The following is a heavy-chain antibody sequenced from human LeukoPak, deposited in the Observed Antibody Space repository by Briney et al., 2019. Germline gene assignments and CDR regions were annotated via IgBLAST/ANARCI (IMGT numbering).Heavy chain of an antibody. J-gene: IGHJ3*02. CDR3: ARGEGVVILDAFDI. V-gene: IGHV4-59*11. D-gene: IGHD3-3*01. CDR2: IYYSGGT. Sequence: SETLSLTCTVSGGSISSHYWSWIRQPPGKGLEWIGYIYYSGGTNYNPSLKSRVTISVDTSKNQFSLKLSSVTAADTAVYYCARGEGVVILDAFDIWGQGTMVTVFS. CDR1: GGSISSHY.